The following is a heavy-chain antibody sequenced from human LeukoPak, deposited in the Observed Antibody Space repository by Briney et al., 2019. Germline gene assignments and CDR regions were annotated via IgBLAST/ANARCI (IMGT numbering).Heavy chain of an antibody. Sequence: GASVKVSCKASGYTFTGHYMHWVRQAPGQGLEWMGWINPNSGGTNYAQKFQGRVTMTRDTSISTAYMELSRLRSDDTAVYYCARVRVAAAGTYYYYGMDVWGQGTTVTVSS. CDR3: ARVRVAAAGTYYYYGMDV. J-gene: IGHJ6*02. D-gene: IGHD6-13*01. CDR2: INPNSGGT. V-gene: IGHV1-2*02. CDR1: GYTFTGHY.